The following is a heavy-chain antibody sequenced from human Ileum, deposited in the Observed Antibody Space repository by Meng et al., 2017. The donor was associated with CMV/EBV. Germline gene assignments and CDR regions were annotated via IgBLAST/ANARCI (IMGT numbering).Heavy chain of an antibody. CDR1: GFIFDDYA. D-gene: IGHD6-6*01. J-gene: IGHJ6*02. V-gene: IGHV3-43D*03. Sequence: GGSLRLSSESSGFIFDDYAMHWVRQVPGKGLEGVAVISWDGSSIYSEESVKGRFTIARDNKKNFLSLEMKSLTAEDSAVYYCARTRGSRVYDALDVWGPGTTVTVSS. CDR2: ISWDGSSI. CDR3: ARTRGSRVYDALDV.